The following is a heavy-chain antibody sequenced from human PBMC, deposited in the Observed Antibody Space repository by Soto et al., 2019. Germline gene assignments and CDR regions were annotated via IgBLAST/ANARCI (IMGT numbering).Heavy chain of an antibody. D-gene: IGHD1-26*01. CDR3: AKSSGKYYPESRVMHV. CDR2: ISYDASHT. Sequence: QVQVVESGGGVDQPGRSLRLSCAASGFTFNTCAMHWVRQAPGKGLEWVALISYDASHTDYADSVKGRFTISRDSSDNTLSLIMNSLRPEDTAVYYCAKSSGKYYPESRVMHVWGQGITVTVSS. J-gene: IGHJ6*02. V-gene: IGHV3-30*18. CDR1: GFTFNTCA.